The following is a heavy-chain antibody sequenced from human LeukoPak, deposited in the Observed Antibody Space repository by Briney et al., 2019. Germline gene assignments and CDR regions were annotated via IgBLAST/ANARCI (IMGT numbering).Heavy chain of an antibody. CDR3: AREDYDSSGYYRPF. V-gene: IGHV4-38-2*02. Sequence: SETLSLTCGVSGYSISSGYYWGWIRQPPGKGLEWIGSIYHSGSTYYKPSLKSRVTISVDTSKNQFSLKLNSVTAADTAVYYCAREDYDSSGYYRPFWGQGTLLTAAS. D-gene: IGHD3-22*01. CDR2: IYHSGST. CDR1: GYSISSGYY. J-gene: IGHJ1*01.